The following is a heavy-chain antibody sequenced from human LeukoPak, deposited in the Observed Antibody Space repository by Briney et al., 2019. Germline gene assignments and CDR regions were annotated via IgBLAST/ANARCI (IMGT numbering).Heavy chain of an antibody. J-gene: IGHJ4*02. CDR3: ARGFDY. CDR1: GGSFSAYY. V-gene: IGHV4-34*01. CDR2: INHSGST. Sequence: SETLSLTCAVHGGSFSAYYWSWIRQSPEKGLEWIGEINHSGSTNYNPSLKSRVTISVDKSKNQFSLKLSSVTAADTAVYYCARGFDYWGQGTLVTVSS.